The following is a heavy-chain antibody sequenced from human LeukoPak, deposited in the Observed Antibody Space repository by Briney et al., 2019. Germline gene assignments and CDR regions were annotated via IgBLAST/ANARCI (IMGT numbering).Heavy chain of an antibody. D-gene: IGHD2-21*01. CDR2: INPDGSEK. V-gene: IGHV3-7*01. Sequence: GGSLRLSCAASRFTFSSNWMTWVRQAPGKGLEWVANINPDGSEKNYVDSVKGRFTISRDNAKNSLFLQMNSLSAEDTAVYYCATYRVRHMNSLDYWGRGTLVTVSS. CDR1: RFTFSSNW. J-gene: IGHJ4*02. CDR3: ATYRVRHMNSLDY.